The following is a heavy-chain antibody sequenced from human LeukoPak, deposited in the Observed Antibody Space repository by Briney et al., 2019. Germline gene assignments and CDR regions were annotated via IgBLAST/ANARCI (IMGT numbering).Heavy chain of an antibody. CDR2: ISGSGGST. CDR1: GFTFSSYA. D-gene: IGHD3-10*01. V-gene: IGHV3-23*01. J-gene: IGHJ4*02. CDR3: AKDLGGDFDY. Sequence: GGSLRLSCAASGFTFSSYAMSWVRQALGMGLEWVSAISGSGGSTYYADSVKGRFTISRDNSKNTLYLQMNSLRAEDTAVYYRAKDLGGDFDYWGQGTLVTVSS.